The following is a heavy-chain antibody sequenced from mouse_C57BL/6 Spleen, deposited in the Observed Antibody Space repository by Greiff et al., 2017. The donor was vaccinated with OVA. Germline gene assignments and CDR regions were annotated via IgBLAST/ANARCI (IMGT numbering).Heavy chain of an antibody. CDR1: GYTFTDYN. Sequence: VQLQQSGPELVKPGASVKMSCKASGYTFTDYNMHWVKQSHGKSLEWIGYINPNNGGTSYNQKFKGKATLTVNKSSSTAYMELRSLTSEDSAVYYCARDYDYDGYYFDYWGKGTTLTVSS. V-gene: IGHV1-22*01. CDR2: INPNNGGT. J-gene: IGHJ2*01. CDR3: ARDYDYDGYYFDY. D-gene: IGHD2-4*01.